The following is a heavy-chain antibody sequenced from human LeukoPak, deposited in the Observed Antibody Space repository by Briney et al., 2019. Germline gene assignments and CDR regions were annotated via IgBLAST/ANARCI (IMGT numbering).Heavy chain of an antibody. D-gene: IGHD4-17*01. Sequence: GGSLRLSCAASGFTFSSYSMNWVRQAPGKGLEWVAVISYDGSNKYYADSVKGRFTISRDNSKNTLYLQMNSLRAEDTAVYYCAKDYGDYVHAFDIWGQGTMVTVSS. CDR2: ISYDGSNK. CDR3: AKDYGDYVHAFDI. V-gene: IGHV3-30*18. CDR1: GFTFSSYS. J-gene: IGHJ3*02.